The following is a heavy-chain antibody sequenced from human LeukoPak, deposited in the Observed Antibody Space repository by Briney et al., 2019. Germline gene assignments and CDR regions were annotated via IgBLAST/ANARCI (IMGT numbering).Heavy chain of an antibody. V-gene: IGHV1-18*01. CDR1: GYTFTSYG. CDR3: ATVYSGSPFDY. Sequence: ASVKVSCKASGYTFTSYGISWVRQAPGQGLEWMGRISAYNGNTNYAQKLQGRVTMTTDTSTSTAYVELRSLRSDDTAVYYCATVYSGSPFDYWGQGTLVTVSS. J-gene: IGHJ4*02. D-gene: IGHD1-26*01. CDR2: ISAYNGNT.